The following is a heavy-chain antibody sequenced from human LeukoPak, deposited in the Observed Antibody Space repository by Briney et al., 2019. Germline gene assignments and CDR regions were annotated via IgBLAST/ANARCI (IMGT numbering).Heavy chain of an antibody. Sequence: GGSLRLSCAASGFTFSSCGMHWVRQAPGKGLEWVAFIRYHGSDKYYADSVKGRFTISRDNSENTLYLQMNSLRAEDTAVYYCAKSPSSWKFDDWGQGTLVTVSS. D-gene: IGHD6-13*01. CDR3: AKSPSSWKFDD. V-gene: IGHV3-30*02. CDR1: GFTFSSCG. J-gene: IGHJ4*02. CDR2: IRYHGSDK.